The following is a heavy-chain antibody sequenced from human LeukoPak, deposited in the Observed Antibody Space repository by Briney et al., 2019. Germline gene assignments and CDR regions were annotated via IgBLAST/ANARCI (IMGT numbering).Heavy chain of an antibody. V-gene: IGHV3-21*01. Sequence: PGGSLRLSCAASGCTFSSYSMNWVRQAPGKGLEWVSSISSSSSYIYYADSVKGRFTIPRDNAKNSLYLQMNSLRAEDTAVYYCARDGPKAAAGDYGMDVWGQGTTVTVSS. CDR2: ISSSSSYI. J-gene: IGHJ6*02. CDR3: ARDGPKAAAGDYGMDV. D-gene: IGHD6-13*01. CDR1: GCTFSSYS.